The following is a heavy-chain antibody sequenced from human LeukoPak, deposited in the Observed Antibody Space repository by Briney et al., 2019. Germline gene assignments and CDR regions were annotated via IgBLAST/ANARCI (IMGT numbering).Heavy chain of an antibody. D-gene: IGHD6-19*01. CDR3: RNTVAGWDHDS. J-gene: IGHJ4*02. CDR1: GFTFSSYS. V-gene: IGHV3-48*04. Sequence: GGSLRLSCAASGFTFSSYSMNWVRQAPGKGLEWVSYIGSSSSTTIYYADSVKGRFTISRDNAKNSLYLQMNSLRAEDTGIYFCRNTVAGWDHDSWGQGTLVTVSS. CDR2: IGSSSSTTI.